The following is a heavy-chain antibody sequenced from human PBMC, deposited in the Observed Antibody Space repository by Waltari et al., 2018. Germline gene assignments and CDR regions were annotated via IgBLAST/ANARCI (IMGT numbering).Heavy chain of an antibody. J-gene: IGHJ4*02. Sequence: QVQLVQSGAELKKPGSSVKVACKASGGTFSSYAIRWVPQAPGQGLEWRGWIMPSFGTGKYAEKFQGRVTMTADESTSTAYMEMSSLREEDTGVYYCARGGEVGSYGSGRYWGQGTLVTVAS. D-gene: IGHD3-10*01. CDR1: GGTFSSYA. CDR3: ARGGEVGSYGSGRY. V-gene: IGHV1-69*12. CDR2: IMPSFGTG.